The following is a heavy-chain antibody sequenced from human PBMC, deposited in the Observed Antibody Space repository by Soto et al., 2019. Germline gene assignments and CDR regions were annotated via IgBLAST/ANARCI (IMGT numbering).Heavy chain of an antibody. CDR3: ARVYHGGDCGYYYYYGMDV. V-gene: IGHV2-26*01. CDR1: GFSLSNAKMG. D-gene: IGHD2-21*02. J-gene: IGHJ6*02. Sequence: SGPTLVNPTETLTLTCTVSGFSLSNAKMGVSWIRQPPGKALEWLAHIFSNDEKSYSTSLKSRLTISKDTSKSQVVLTMTKMDPLDTATYYCARVYHGGDCGYYYYYGMDVWGQGATVTVSS. CDR2: IFSNDEK.